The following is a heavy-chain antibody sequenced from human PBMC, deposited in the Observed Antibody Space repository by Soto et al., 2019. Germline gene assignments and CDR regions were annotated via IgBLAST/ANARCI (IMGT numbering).Heavy chain of an antibody. V-gene: IGHV1-18*01. CDR3: ARLPRFLEWLSPVYSCAMHV. CDR1: GYTLTSYA. J-gene: IGHJ6*04. D-gene: IGHD3-3*01. Sequence: GASLKVSCKASGYTLTSYAINWVRQAPGQGLEWMGWINSYNHNTKFAQKFQGRVSMTTDTSTNTAYMELRSLRSDDTAVYYCARLPRFLEWLSPVYSCAMHVWGKGPMVTVSS. CDR2: INSYNHNT.